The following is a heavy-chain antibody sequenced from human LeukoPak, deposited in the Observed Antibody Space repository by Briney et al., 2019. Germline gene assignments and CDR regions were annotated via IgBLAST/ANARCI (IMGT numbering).Heavy chain of an antibody. J-gene: IGHJ4*02. CDR3: ARGRCSSRSCYLFDY. CDR2: INPNGGGT. D-gene: IGHD2-2*01. Sequence: GASVKVSCKAAGYTLTGYYMHWVRQAPGQGLEWMGWINPNGGGTSYAQKFQGRVTMTRDTSISTAYMELSRLRSDDTAVYYCARGRCSSRSCYLFDYWGQGTLVTVSS. CDR1: GYTLTGYY. V-gene: IGHV1-2*02.